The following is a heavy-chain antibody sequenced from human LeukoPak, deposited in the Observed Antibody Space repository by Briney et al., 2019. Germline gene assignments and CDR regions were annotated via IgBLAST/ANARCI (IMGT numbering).Heavy chain of an antibody. J-gene: IGHJ4*02. Sequence: ASVKVSCKASGYTFTSYYMHWVRQAPGQGLEWMGIINPSGGSTSYAQKFQGRVTMTRDTSTSTVYMELSSLRSEDTAVYYCAREGTMAAATLLFDYWGQGTLVTVSS. V-gene: IGHV1-46*01. CDR1: GYTFTSYY. D-gene: IGHD6-13*01. CDR2: INPSGGST. CDR3: AREGTMAAATLLFDY.